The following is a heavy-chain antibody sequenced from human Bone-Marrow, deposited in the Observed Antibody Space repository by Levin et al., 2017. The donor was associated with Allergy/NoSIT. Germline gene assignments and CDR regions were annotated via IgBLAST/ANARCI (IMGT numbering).Heavy chain of an antibody. CDR3: ARAKETYGSGSYYDYFDY. CDR1: GISLSISGVG. Sequence: ASGPTLVKPTQTLTLTCTFSGISLSISGVGVGWIRQPPGKALEWLALIYWDDDKRYSPSLKSRLTITKDTSKNQVVLTMTNMDSVDTATYDCARAKETYGSGSYYDYFDYWGQGTLVTVSS. J-gene: IGHJ4*02. D-gene: IGHD3-10*01. CDR2: IYWDDDK. V-gene: IGHV2-5*02.